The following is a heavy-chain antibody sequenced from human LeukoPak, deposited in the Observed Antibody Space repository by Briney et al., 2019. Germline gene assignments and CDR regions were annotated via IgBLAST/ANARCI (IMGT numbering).Heavy chain of an antibody. CDR1: GFTVSSNY. J-gene: IGHJ3*02. CDR3: ARVIDHEAFDI. V-gene: IGHV3-53*01. Sequence: GGSLRLSCAASGFTVSSNYMSWVRQAPGKGLEWVSVIYSGGSTYYADSVKGRFTISRDNSKNTLYLQMNSLRAEDTAVYYCARVIDHEAFDIWGQGTMVTVSS. D-gene: IGHD3-16*02. CDR2: IYSGGST.